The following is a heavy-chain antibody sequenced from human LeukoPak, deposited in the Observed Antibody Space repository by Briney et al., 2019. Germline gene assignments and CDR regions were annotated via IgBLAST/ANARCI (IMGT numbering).Heavy chain of an antibody. Sequence: PGGSLRLSCAASGCTVSTNYMSWVLQAPGKGLEWVSVIYSDGTTYYADSVKGRFTISRDNSKNTLYLQMNSLRAEDTAVYYCARDGYSSGWYDYWGQGTLVTVSS. D-gene: IGHD6-19*01. CDR2: IYSDGTT. V-gene: IGHV3-53*01. CDR3: ARDGYSSGWYDY. CDR1: GCTVSTNY. J-gene: IGHJ4*02.